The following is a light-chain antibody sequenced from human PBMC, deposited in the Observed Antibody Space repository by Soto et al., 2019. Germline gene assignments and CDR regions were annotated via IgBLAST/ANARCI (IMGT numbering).Light chain of an antibody. J-gene: IGKJ4*01. CDR3: QQYNNWPLP. CDR2: DAS. Sequence: EIVMTQSPATLSVSPGDRATLSCRASQSVDNDLAWYQQKPGQPPRLLIYDASTRATVIPARFSGSQSGTEFTLTISSLLSEDFAVYSCQQYNNWPLPFGGGTKVEIK. V-gene: IGKV3D-15*01. CDR1: QSVDND.